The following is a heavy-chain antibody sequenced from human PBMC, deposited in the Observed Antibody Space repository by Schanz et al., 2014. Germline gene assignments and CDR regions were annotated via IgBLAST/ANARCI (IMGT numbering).Heavy chain of an antibody. CDR3: ARRTLRYFDPIDM. J-gene: IGHJ3*02. Sequence: QLQESGPGLVKPSETLSLTCSVSGGSIGTYYWNWIRQPPGKGPEWIGYIHSSGSTHYNPSLNRVPISVDPSTHNFPRRLRSVTAADTAVYYCARRTLRYFDPIDMWGQGTLVTVSS. CDR1: GGSIGTYY. D-gene: IGHD3-9*01. V-gene: IGHV4-59*08. CDR2: IHSSGST.